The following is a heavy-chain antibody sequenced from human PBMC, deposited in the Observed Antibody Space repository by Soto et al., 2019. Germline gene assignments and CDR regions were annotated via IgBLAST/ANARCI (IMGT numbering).Heavy chain of an antibody. J-gene: IGHJ4*02. CDR2: ISYDGSNK. CDR3: ASVTYYGDYSIDY. V-gene: IGHV3-30*03. CDR1: GFTFSSYG. D-gene: IGHD4-17*01. Sequence: PGGSLRLSCAASGFTFSSYGMHWVRQAPGKGLEWVAVISYDGSNKYYADSVKGRFTISRDNSKNTLYLQMNSLRAEDTAVYYCASVTYYGDYSIDYWGQGTLVTVSS.